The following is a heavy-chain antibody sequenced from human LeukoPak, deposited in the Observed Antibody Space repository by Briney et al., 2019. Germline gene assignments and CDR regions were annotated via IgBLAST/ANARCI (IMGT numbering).Heavy chain of an antibody. V-gene: IGHV4-59*08. D-gene: IGHD3-9*01. CDR1: GGSISSYY. Sequence: SETLSLTCTVSGGSISSYYWSWIRQPTGKTLVWIGYILHNGTTKFNPSLKSRVVMSVDKSKNQISLRLSSVTATDTAVYYCARFGDIYFYRMDVWGQGTTVTVS. CDR2: ILHNGTT. J-gene: IGHJ6*02. CDR3: ARFGDIYFYRMDV.